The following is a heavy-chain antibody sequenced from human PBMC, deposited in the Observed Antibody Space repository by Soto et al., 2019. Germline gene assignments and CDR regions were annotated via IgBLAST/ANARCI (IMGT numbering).Heavy chain of an antibody. CDR3: ARGAGSVEPYYGMDV. V-gene: IGHV3-33*08. CDR2: IWYDGSNK. J-gene: IGHJ6*02. D-gene: IGHD3-10*01. CDR1: GFTFSSYS. Sequence: SGGSLRLSCAASGFTFSSYSMHWVRQAPGKGLEWVADIWYDGSNKYYADSVKGRFTISRDNSKNTLYLQMNSLRAEDTAVYYCARGAGSVEPYYGMDVWGQGTTVTVSS.